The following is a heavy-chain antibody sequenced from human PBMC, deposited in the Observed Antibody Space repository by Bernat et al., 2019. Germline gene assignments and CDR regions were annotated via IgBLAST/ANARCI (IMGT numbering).Heavy chain of an antibody. Sequence: EVQLVESGGGLVQPGGSLRLSCVASGFTFSNYWMSWVRQAPRRGLEWVANMNQDGSEKHYVASVKGRFSISRDNAENSLYLQMDSLRADDTAVYFCTRMHGGSYCFDHWGQGTLVTVSS. CDR1: GFTFSNYW. CDR2: MNQDGSEK. CDR3: TRMHGGSYCFDH. V-gene: IGHV3-7*03. D-gene: IGHD1-26*01. J-gene: IGHJ4*02.